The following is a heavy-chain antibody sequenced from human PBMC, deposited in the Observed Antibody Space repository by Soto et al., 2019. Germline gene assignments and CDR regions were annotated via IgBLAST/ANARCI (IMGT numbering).Heavy chain of an antibody. V-gene: IGHV1-69*06. Sequence: QVQLVQSGAEVKKPGSSVKVSCKASGGTFSSYAISWVRQAPGQGLEWMGGIIPIFGTANYAQKFQGRVTINADKSTSTAYMELSSLRSEDTAGYYCARDPDYYDSSGYDYWGQGTLVTVSS. D-gene: IGHD3-22*01. J-gene: IGHJ4*02. CDR3: ARDPDYYDSSGYDY. CDR2: IIPIFGTA. CDR1: GGTFSSYA.